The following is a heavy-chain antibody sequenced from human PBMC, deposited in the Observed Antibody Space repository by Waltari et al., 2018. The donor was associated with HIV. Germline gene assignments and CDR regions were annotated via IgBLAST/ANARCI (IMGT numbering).Heavy chain of an antibody. J-gene: IGHJ3*02. CDR1: GFTFANSI. V-gene: IGHV3-30*09. Sequence: QVQLVESGGDVVQPGTSLRLSCAASGFTFANSIIHWVRQAPGKGLEWLAVGSDDGNKKDYAESGRGRFDISRDNSKNTLYLLMDSLRVEDTAVYYCAREGPWGTYYVSGLDIWGQGTMVAVSS. D-gene: IGHD3-10*01. CDR3: AREGPWGTYYVSGLDI. CDR2: GSDDGNKK.